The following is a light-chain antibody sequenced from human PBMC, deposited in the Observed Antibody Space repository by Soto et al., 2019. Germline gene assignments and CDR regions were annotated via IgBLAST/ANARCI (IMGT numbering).Light chain of an antibody. CDR3: QQRSDWPRT. V-gene: IGKV3D-20*02. CDR2: DAS. J-gene: IGKJ1*01. Sequence: EIVLTQSPGTLSLSPGERATLSCRASQSVSSNFLAWYRQAPGQPPSLLIYDASNRAAGVPARFSGSGSGTDFTLTISSLEPEDFAVYYCQQRSDWPRTFGQGTKVDIK. CDR1: QSVSSNF.